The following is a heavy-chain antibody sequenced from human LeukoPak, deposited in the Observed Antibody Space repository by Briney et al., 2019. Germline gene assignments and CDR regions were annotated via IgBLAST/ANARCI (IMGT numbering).Heavy chain of an antibody. CDR2: IDSNSNFM. CDR1: GFTFGLYS. CDR3: AELGITMIGGV. J-gene: IGHJ6*04. D-gene: IGHD3-10*02. Sequence: GGSLRLSCAASGFTFGLYSMTWVRQAPGKGLEWVSLIDSNSNFMNYADSVKGRFTISRDNAKNSLYLQMNSLRAEDTAVYYCAELGITMIGGVWGKGTTVTISS. V-gene: IGHV3-21*01.